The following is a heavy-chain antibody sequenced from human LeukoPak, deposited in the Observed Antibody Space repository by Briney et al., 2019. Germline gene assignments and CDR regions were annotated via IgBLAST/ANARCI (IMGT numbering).Heavy chain of an antibody. Sequence: SETLSLTCTVSGASISDRSHYWGWIRQSPGKGLEWIASVYYSGGSYYNPSFRSRVTISMDTSENQISLSLNSATAADTAIYYCARDRELSPPAVDSWGQGILVTVSS. CDR3: ARDRELSPPAVDS. D-gene: IGHD1-7*01. V-gene: IGHV4-39*07. J-gene: IGHJ4*02. CDR1: GASISDRSHY. CDR2: VYYSGGS.